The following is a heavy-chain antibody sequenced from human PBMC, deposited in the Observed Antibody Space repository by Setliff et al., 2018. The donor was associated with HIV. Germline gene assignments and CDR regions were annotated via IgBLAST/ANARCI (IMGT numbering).Heavy chain of an antibody. CDR1: GFSFSIYG. J-gene: IGHJ4*02. Sequence: PGGSLRLSCAASGFSFSIYGMHWVRQAPGKGLEWVSSITSNTDYISYADSVKGRFTISRDNTKNSLFLQMNSLRAEVTAVYYCATLPAAIVSSTYYFDYWGQGTLVTVSS. D-gene: IGHD6-13*01. CDR2: ITSNTDYI. V-gene: IGHV3-21*01. CDR3: ATLPAAIVSSTYYFDY.